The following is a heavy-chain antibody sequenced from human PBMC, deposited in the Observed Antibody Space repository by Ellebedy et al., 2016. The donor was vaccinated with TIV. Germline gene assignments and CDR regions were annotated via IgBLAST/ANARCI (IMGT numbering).Heavy chain of an antibody. D-gene: IGHD6-13*01. CDR3: ASLRSGIANFDY. CDR2: IYYSGST. CDR1: GGSISSYY. J-gene: IGHJ4*02. Sequence: SETLSLTCTVSGGSISSYYWSWIRQPPGKGLEWIGYIYYSGSTKYNPSLESRVTISVDTSKKQFSLKLSSVTAADTAVYYCASLRSGIANFDYWGQGTLVTVSS. V-gene: IGHV4-59*01.